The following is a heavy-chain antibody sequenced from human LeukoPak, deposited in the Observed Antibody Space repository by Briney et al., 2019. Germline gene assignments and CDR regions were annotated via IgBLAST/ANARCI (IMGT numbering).Heavy chain of an antibody. CDR1: GGTFISYA. Sequence: SVKVSCKASGGTFISYAIMWVRQAPGQGREWMGGIIPIFGTANYAQKFQGRVTITADESTSTAFMELSSLRSEDTAVYYCARDPAVGRIRYFDNWGQGTVVTVSS. J-gene: IGHJ5*02. D-gene: IGHD3-9*01. V-gene: IGHV1-69*13. CDR2: IIPIFGTA. CDR3: ARDPAVGRIRYFDN.